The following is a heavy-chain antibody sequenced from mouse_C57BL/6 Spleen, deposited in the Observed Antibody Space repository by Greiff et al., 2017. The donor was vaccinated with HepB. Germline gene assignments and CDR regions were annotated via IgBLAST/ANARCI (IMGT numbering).Heavy chain of an antibody. CDR2: IYPGDGDT. CDR1: GYAFSSSW. CDR3: ARDYYGSCYGWYFDV. Sequence: QVQLQQSGPELVKPGASVKISCKASGYAFSSSWMNWVKQRPGKGLEWIGRIYPGDGDTNYNGKFKGKATLTADKSSSTAYMQLSSLTSEDSAVYFCARDYYGSCYGWYFDVWGTGTTVTVSS. D-gene: IGHD1-1*01. V-gene: IGHV1-82*01. J-gene: IGHJ1*03.